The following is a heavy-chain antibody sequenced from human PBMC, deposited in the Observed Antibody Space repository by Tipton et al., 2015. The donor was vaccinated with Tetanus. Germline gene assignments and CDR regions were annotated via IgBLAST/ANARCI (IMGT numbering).Heavy chain of an antibody. CDR3: ARTPDYYYGMDV. CDR2: IYYSGTT. V-gene: IGHV4-4*01. CDR1: GGPVSSSNW. J-gene: IGHJ6*02. Sequence: TLSLTCDVSGGPVSSSNWWSWARQAPGKGLEWIGEIYYSGTTNYNPSLKSRVTISTDKSKNQVSLRLNSVTAADTAVYFCARTPDYYYGMDVWGQGTTVTVSS.